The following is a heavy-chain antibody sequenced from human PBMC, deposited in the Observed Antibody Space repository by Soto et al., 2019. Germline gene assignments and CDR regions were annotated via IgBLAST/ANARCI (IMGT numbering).Heavy chain of an antibody. D-gene: IGHD3-22*01. CDR3: ASDFYDSSGYYVPHAFDM. Sequence: PGGSLRLSCAASGFTFSRYSMNWVRQTPGKGLEWVSYISSRSTTIYYADSVKGRFTISRDNAKNSLYLQMNSLRAEDTAVYYCASDFYDSSGYYVPHAFDMWGQGTMVTVSS. CDR2: ISSRSTTI. CDR1: GFTFSRYS. J-gene: IGHJ3*02. V-gene: IGHV3-48*01.